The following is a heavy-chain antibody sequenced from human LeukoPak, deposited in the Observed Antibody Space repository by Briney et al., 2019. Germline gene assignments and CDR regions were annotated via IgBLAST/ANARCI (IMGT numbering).Heavy chain of an antibody. CDR3: ARDFYYVSGSAFDY. CDR1: GYTFTSYT. J-gene: IGHJ4*02. D-gene: IGHD3-10*01. Sequence: ASVKVSCKTSGYTFTSYTIHWVRQAPGQRLEWMGWINADNGNTKYSHRFQGRLTITRDTSANTAYMDLSSLRAEDTAVYYCARDFYYVSGSAFDYWGQGTLVPVST. V-gene: IGHV1-3*01. CDR2: INADNGNT.